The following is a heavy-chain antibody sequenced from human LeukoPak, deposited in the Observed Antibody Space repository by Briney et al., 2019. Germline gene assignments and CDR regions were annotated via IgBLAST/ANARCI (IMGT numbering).Heavy chain of an antibody. D-gene: IGHD6-6*01. CDR1: GFTFSSYA. CDR3: AKGSSGGPYYYGMDV. J-gene: IGHJ6*02. Sequence: PGGSLRLSCAASGFTFSSYAMSWVRQAPGKGLEWVSAISGSGSSTYYADSVKGRFTISRDNSKNTLYLQMNSLRAEDTAVYYCAKGSSGGPYYYGMDVWGQGTTVTVSS. CDR2: ISGSGSST. V-gene: IGHV3-23*01.